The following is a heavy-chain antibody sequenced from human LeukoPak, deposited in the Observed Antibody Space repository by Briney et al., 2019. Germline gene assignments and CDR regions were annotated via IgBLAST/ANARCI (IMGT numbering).Heavy chain of an antibody. Sequence: SQTLSLTCTVSGGSISSGGYYWSWIRQPPGKGLEWIGSIYYSGSTNYNPSLKSRVTISVDTSKNQFSLKLSSVTAADTAVYYCARARGEMATIPDYWGQGTLVTVSS. V-gene: IGHV4-61*08. CDR1: GGSISSGGYY. CDR3: ARARGEMATIPDY. D-gene: IGHD5-24*01. J-gene: IGHJ4*02. CDR2: IYYSGST.